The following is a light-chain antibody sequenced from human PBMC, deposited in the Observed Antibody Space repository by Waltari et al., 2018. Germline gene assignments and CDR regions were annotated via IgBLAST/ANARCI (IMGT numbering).Light chain of an antibody. J-gene: IGLJ1*01. CDR3: QSYDSSLIGYV. V-gene: IGLV1-40*01. CDR1: RSNIRGGFD. Sequence: QSVLTQPPSVSGAPGQSVTIPCTGTRSNIRGGFDAHWYQHVPGTAPKLLIFANTMRPSGVPDRFSASKSGASASLAISGLQAEDEADYYCQSYDSSLIGYVFGKGTKVTVL. CDR2: ANT.